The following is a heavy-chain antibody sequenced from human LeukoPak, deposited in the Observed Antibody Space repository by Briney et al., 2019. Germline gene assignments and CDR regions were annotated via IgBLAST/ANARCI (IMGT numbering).Heavy chain of an antibody. D-gene: IGHD3/OR15-3a*01. CDR1: GFTLSTYY. J-gene: IGHJ4*02. CDR3: ATYYVPNLDL. V-gene: IGHV3-7*01. Sequence: GSLKLSCAASGFTLSTYYMSWVRQAPGKGLEWMGNINPDSSETNYADNVKGRFTISRDTANNSLYMQMSSLRAEDTAVYYCATYYVPNLDLWGQGALVTVSS. CDR2: INPDSSET.